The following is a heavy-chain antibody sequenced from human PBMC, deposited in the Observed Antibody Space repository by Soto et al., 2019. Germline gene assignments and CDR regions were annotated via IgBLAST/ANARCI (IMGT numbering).Heavy chain of an antibody. V-gene: IGHV3-7*01. CDR3: GRDMDV. J-gene: IGHJ6*02. Sequence: EVQVVESGGGLVQPGGSLRLSCAASGFTFSTYWMSWVRQAPGKGLEWVANINQDGTAKNYVDSVKGRFIISRDNAKDSMYLQRSSLRAEDTAMYYCGRDMDVWGQGTAVTVSS. CDR2: INQDGTAK. CDR1: GFTFSTYW.